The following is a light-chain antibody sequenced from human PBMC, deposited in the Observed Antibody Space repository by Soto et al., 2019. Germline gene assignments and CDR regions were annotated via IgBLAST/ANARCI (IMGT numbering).Light chain of an antibody. CDR2: GAS. V-gene: IGKV3-15*01. Sequence: EIVMTQSPATLSVSPGERATLSCRASQSVSSNLAWYQQKPGQAPRLLIYGASTRATGIPARFSGSGSGTEFTLTISSLQPDDFATYYCQQYNSYSRRTFGQGTKVDI. CDR3: QQYNSYSRRT. J-gene: IGKJ1*01. CDR1: QSVSSN.